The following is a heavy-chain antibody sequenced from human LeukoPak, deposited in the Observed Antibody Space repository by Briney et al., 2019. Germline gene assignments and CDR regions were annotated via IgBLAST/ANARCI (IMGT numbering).Heavy chain of an antibody. CDR2: IYYSGST. J-gene: IGHJ4*02. D-gene: IGHD3-10*01. Sequence: SETLSLTCTVSGGSISSSSYYWGWIRQPPGKGLEWIGSIYYSGSTYYNPSLKSRVTISVDTSKNQFSLKLSSVTAADTAVYYCARQIGLLWFGELLYNFDYWGQGILVTVSS. CDR3: ARQIGLLWFGELLYNFDY. V-gene: IGHV4-39*01. CDR1: GGSISSSSYY.